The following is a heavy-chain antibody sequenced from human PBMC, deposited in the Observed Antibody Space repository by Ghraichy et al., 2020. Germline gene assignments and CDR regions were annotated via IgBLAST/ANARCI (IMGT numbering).Heavy chain of an antibody. CDR1: GYTFTSYD. D-gene: IGHD2-2*01. Sequence: ASVKVSCKASGYTFTSYDINWVRQATGQGLEWMGWMNPNSGNTGYAQKFQGRVTMTRNTSISTAYMELSSLRSEDTAVYYCARVARLYCSSTSCQGYNWFDPWGQGTLVTVSS. J-gene: IGHJ5*02. V-gene: IGHV1-8*01. CDR2: MNPNSGNT. CDR3: ARVARLYCSSTSCQGYNWFDP.